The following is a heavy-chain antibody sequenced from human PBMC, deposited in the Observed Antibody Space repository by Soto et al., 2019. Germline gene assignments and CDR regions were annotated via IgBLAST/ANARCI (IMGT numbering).Heavy chain of an antibody. CDR1: GGYFGGYY. D-gene: IGHD3-10*01. CDR3: ARGYYYGSGSYLRYFDY. V-gene: IGHV4-34*01. CDR2: INHSGST. J-gene: IGHJ4*02. Sequence: SETLSLTCAVYGGYFGGYYWSWIRQPPGKGLEWIGEINHSGSTNYNPSLKSRVTISVDTSKNQFSLKLSSVTAADTAVYYCARGYYYGSGSYLRYFDYWGQGTLVTVSS.